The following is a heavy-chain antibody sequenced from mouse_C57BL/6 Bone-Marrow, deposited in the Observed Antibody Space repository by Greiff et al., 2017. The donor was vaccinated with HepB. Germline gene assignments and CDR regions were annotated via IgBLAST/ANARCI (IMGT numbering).Heavy chain of an antibody. CDR2: ISYDGSN. Sequence: EVQLQESGPGLVKPSQSLSLTCSVTGYSITSGYYWNWIRQFPGNKLEWMGYISYDGSNNYNPSLKNRISITRDTSKNQFFLKLNSVTTEDTATYDCATEGQLTGTCRGQGTLVTVSA. V-gene: IGHV3-6*01. CDR1: GYSITSGYY. D-gene: IGHD4-1*01. CDR3: ATEGQLTGTC. J-gene: IGHJ3*01.